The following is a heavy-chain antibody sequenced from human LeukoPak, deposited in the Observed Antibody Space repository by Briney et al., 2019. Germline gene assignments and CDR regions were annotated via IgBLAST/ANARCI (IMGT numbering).Heavy chain of an antibody. D-gene: IGHD6-6*01. V-gene: IGHV4-59*01. Sequence: SETLSLTCTVSGGSISSYYWSWIRQPPGKGLEWIGYIYYSGSTNHNPSLKSRVTISVDTSKNQFSLKLSSVTAADTAVYYCARENSSSDRYYYYYGMDVWGQGTTVTVSS. J-gene: IGHJ6*02. CDR3: ARENSSSDRYYYYYGMDV. CDR1: GGSISSYY. CDR2: IYYSGST.